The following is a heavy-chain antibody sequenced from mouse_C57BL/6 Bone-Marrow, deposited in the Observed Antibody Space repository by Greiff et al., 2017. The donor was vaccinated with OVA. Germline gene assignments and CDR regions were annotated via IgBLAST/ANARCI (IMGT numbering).Heavy chain of an antibody. V-gene: IGHV5-4*03. CDR2: ISDGGSYT. J-gene: IGHJ2*01. CDR1: GFTFSSYA. CDR3: ARGGFDY. Sequence: RVESGGGLVKPGGSLKLSCAASGFTFSSYAMSWVRQTPEKRLEWVATISDGGSYTYYPDNVKGRFTISRDNAKNNLYLQMSHLKSEDTAMYYCARGGFDYWGQGTTLTVSS.